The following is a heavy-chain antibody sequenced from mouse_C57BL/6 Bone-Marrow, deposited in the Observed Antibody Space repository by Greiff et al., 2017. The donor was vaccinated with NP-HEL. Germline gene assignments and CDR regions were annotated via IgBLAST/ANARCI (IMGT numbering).Heavy chain of an antibody. CDR1: GFTFSDYY. D-gene: IGHD2-5*01. V-gene: IGHV5-16*01. J-gene: IGHJ4*01. CDR2: INYDGSST. Sequence: EVKLVESEGGLVQPGSSMKLSCTASGFTFSDYYMAWVRQVPEKGLEWVANINYDGSSTYYLDSLKSRFIISRDNAKNILYLQMSSLKSEDTATYYCARDRGYYSNLYYAMDYWGQGTSVTVSS. CDR3: ARDRGYYSNLYYAMDY.